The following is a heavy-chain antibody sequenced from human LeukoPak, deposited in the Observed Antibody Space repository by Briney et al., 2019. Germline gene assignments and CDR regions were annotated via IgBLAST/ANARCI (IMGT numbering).Heavy chain of an antibody. CDR2: ISGSGGST. CDR3: AKDRRLGIVVVVATFGMDV. CDR1: GFTFSSYA. D-gene: IGHD2-15*01. V-gene: IGHV3-23*01. J-gene: IGHJ6*02. Sequence: GGSLRLSYAASGFTFSSYAMSWVRQAPGKGLEWVSAISGSGGSTYYADSVKGRFTISRDNSKNTLYLQMNSLRAEDTAVYYCAKDRRLGIVVVVATFGMDVWGQGTTVTVSS.